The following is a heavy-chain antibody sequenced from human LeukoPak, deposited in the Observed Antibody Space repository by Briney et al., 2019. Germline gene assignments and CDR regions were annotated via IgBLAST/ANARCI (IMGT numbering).Heavy chain of an antibody. V-gene: IGHV4-31*03. CDR2: IYYSGST. CDR1: GGSISSGGYY. CDR3: ARASTLEMATISFDY. D-gene: IGHD5-24*01. J-gene: IGHJ4*02. Sequence: SETLSLTCTVSGGSISSGGYYWSWLRQDPGKGLEWIGYIYYSGSTYYNPSLKSRVTISVDTSKNQFSLKLSSVTAADTTVYYCARASTLEMATISFDYWGQGTLVTVSS.